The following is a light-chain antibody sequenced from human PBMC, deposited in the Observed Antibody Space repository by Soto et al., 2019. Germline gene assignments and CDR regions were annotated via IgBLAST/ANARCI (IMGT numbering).Light chain of an antibody. V-gene: IGLV2-14*01. CDR3: YSYRGYYTRV. J-gene: IGLJ1*01. Sequence: QSVLTQPASVSGSPGQSITISCSGTSSDVGGYDSVSWYQQHPGRAPKLLIYEVSRRPSGVSNRFSGSKSGDTASLTISGLQAEDGADYYCYSYRGYYTRVFGTGTRSPS. CDR1: SSDVGGYDS. CDR2: EVS.